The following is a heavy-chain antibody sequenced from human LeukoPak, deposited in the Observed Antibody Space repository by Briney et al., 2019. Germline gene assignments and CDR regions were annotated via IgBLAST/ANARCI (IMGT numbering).Heavy chain of an antibody. Sequence: GGSLRLSCTASGFTFSDYWMTWVRQAPGKGPEWVANIKQDGSQRYYVDSVRGRFTISRNNAKNSLFLQMNGLRAEDTAVYYCARRGGSSSRRSPIDYWGQGTLVTVSS. V-gene: IGHV3-7*01. J-gene: IGHJ4*02. D-gene: IGHD6-6*01. CDR3: ARRGGSSSRRSPIDY. CDR2: IKQDGSQR. CDR1: GFTFSDYW.